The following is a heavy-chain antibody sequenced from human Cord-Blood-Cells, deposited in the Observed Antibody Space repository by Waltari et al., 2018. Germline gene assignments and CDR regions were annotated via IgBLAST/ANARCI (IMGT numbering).Heavy chain of an antibody. CDR2: IYWDDDK. J-gene: IGHJ5*02. CDR3: AHSTAYYYDSSGYYYWFDP. D-gene: IGHD3-22*01. V-gene: IGHV2-5*02. CDR1: GFSLSTSGVG. Sequence: QITLKESGPTLVKPTQTLTLTCTFSGFSLSTSGVGVGWIRQPPRKSLEWLALIYWDDDKRYSPSLKSRLTITKDTSKNQVVLTMTNMDPVDTATYYCAHSTAYYYDSSGYYYWFDPWGQGTLVTVSS.